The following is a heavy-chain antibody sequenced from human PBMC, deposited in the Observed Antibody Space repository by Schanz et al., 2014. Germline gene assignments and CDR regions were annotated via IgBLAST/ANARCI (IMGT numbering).Heavy chain of an antibody. V-gene: IGHV3-48*03. CDR3: AREQIMAAAGLVDY. Sequence: EVQLLESGGGLVQPGGSLRLSCAASGFTFSSYAMSWVRQAPGKGLEWVSYICSSGNTIYYADSVKGRFTISRDNAKNSLYLQMNSLRAEDTAVYYCAREQIMAAAGLVDYWGHGTLVTGSS. CDR2: ICSSGNTI. CDR1: GFTFSSYA. J-gene: IGHJ4*01. D-gene: IGHD6-13*01.